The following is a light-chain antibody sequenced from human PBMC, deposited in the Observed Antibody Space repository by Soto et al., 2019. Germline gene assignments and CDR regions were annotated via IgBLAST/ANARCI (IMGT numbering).Light chain of an antibody. Sequence: EIVMTQSPATLSVSPGERATLSCRASQSVSSNLAWYQQKPGQAPRLLIYGASIRATGVPIRFSGSGSGTEFTLTISGLQSEDFAVYYCQHYNNWPPWTFGQGTKVEIK. CDR1: QSVSSN. V-gene: IGKV3-15*01. J-gene: IGKJ1*01. CDR2: GAS. CDR3: QHYNNWPPWT.